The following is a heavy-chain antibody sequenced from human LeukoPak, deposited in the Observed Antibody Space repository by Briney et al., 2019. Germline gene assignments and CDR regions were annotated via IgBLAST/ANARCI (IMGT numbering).Heavy chain of an antibody. CDR3: ARRGPTVTTPLPDY. V-gene: IGHV3-21*01. D-gene: IGHD4-17*01. J-gene: IGHJ4*02. Sequence: GGSLRLSCEASGFTFSRFTMNWVRQAPGKGPEWVSSIDTSSSHISYADSMKGRFTISRDNAKNSLYLQMNSLRAEDTAVYYCARRGPTVTTPLPDYWGQGTLVTVSS. CDR2: IDTSSSHI. CDR1: GFTFSRFT.